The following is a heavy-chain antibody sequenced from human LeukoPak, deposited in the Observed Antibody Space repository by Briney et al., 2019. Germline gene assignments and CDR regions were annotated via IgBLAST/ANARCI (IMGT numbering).Heavy chain of an antibody. J-gene: IGHJ4*02. CDR2: ISGSGGST. V-gene: IGHV3-23*01. CDR1: GFSFNSYG. D-gene: IGHD2-2*02. Sequence: RSLRLSCAGSGFSFNSYGIHWVRQAPGKGLEWVSAISGSGGSTYYADSVKGRFTISRDNSKNTLYLQMNSLRAEDTAVYYCAKVGYCSSTSCYKGGDYWGQGTLVTVSS. CDR3: AKVGYCSSTSCYKGGDY.